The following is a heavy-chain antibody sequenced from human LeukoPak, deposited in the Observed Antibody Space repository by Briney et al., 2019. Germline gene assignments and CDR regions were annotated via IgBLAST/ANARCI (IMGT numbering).Heavy chain of an antibody. V-gene: IGHV3-30*04. Sequence: GGSLRLSCAASGFTFSSYAMHWVRQAPGKGLEWVTVISYDGDKEYYADSVKGRFTISRDNSKNTLYLQMNSLRAEDTAVYYCARDREEYSGYEYYFDYWGQGTLVTVSS. CDR2: ISYDGDKE. CDR1: GFTFSSYA. CDR3: ARDREEYSGYEYYFDY. J-gene: IGHJ4*02. D-gene: IGHD5-12*01.